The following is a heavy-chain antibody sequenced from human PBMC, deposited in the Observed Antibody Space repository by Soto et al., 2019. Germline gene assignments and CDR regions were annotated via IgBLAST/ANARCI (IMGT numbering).Heavy chain of an antibody. CDR3: AHLPWKQLWPRAPVVY. Sequence: SGPTLVNPTQTLTLTCTFSGFSLSTSGVGVGWIRQPPGKALEWLGIIFWDDDKRYSPSLKRRLTITKDPSKNQLVLTMTNMDPVDAATYYCAHLPWKQLWPRAPVVYWGQGTPVTVSS. CDR2: IFWDDDK. CDR1: GFSLSTSGVG. D-gene: IGHD5-18*01. J-gene: IGHJ4*02. V-gene: IGHV2-5*02.